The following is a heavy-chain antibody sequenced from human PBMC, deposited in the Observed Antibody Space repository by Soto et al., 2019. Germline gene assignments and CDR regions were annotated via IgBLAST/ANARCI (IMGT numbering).Heavy chain of an antibody. CDR3: AKEDSGRRLRAATWFDP. CDR1: GFTFSSYA. D-gene: IGHD4-17*01. J-gene: IGHJ5*02. CDR2: IRGSGGST. Sequence: GGSLRLSCAASGFTFSSYAMSWVRQAPGKGLEWVSAIRGSGGSTYYADAVKGRFTISRDNSKKTLYLQMNSLRAEDPAVYYCAKEDSGRRLRAATWFDPWGQGTLVTVSS. V-gene: IGHV3-23*01.